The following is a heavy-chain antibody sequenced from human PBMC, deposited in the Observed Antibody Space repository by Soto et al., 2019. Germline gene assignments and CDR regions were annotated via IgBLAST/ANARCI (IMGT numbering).Heavy chain of an antibody. CDR2: IDYSGNT. CDR1: GGSLSRGNYY. D-gene: IGHD2-2*01. CDR3: ARYCSSTSCLNFDY. J-gene: IGHJ4*02. Sequence: QVQLRESGPGLVKPSQPLSLTCTVSGGSLSRGNYYWSWIRQPPRKGLEWIGYIDYSGNTFYNPSLKSRLTVSVDTSRNQCSLRLSSVTAADTAVYYCARYCSSTSCLNFDYWGRGTLVTVSS. V-gene: IGHV4-30-4*01.